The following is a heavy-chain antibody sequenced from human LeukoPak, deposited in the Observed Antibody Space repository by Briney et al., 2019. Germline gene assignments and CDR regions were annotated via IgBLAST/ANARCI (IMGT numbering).Heavy chain of an antibody. V-gene: IGHV3-30-3*01. CDR3: ARATGY. CDR2: ISYDGSNK. CDR1: GFTFSSYA. J-gene: IGHJ4*02. Sequence: PGGSLRLSCAASGFTFSSYAMHWVRQAPGKGLEWVAVISYDGSNKYYADSVKGRFTISRDNSKNTLYLQMNSLRAEDTAVYYCARATGYWGQGTLVTVSS. D-gene: IGHD5-12*01.